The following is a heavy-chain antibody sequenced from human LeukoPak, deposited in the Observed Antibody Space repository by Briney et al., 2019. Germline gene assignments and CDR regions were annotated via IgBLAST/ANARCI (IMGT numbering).Heavy chain of an antibody. D-gene: IGHD3-22*01. CDR2: ISGSGGST. CDR3: AKGGSFYYDTSGYLY. V-gene: IGHV3-23*01. CDR1: GFSFSSYS. J-gene: IGHJ4*02. Sequence: GGSLRLSCAASGFSFSSYSMNWVRQAPGKGLEWVSAISGSGGSTYYADSVKGRFTISRDNSRNTLYLQMNSLRAEDTAVYYCAKGGSFYYDTSGYLYWGQGTLVTVSS.